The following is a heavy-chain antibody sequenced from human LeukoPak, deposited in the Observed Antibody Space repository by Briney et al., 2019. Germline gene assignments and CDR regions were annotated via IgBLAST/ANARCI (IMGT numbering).Heavy chain of an antibody. CDR3: ARFDSSGYSNYYYYYMDV. CDR2: INHGGST. J-gene: IGHJ6*03. CDR1: GGSFSGYY. D-gene: IGHD3-22*01. Sequence: PSETLSLTCAVYGGSFSGYYWSWIRQPPGKGLEWIGEINHGGSTNYNPSLKSRVTISVDTSKNQFSLKLSSVTAADTAVYYCARFDSSGYSNYYYYYMDVWGKGTTVTVSS. V-gene: IGHV4-34*01.